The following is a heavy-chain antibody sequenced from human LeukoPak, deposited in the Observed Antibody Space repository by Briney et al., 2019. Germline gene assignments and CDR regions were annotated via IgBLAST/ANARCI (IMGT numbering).Heavy chain of an antibody. CDR1: GFTFSSYS. Sequence: GGSLRLSCAASGFTFSSYSMNRVRQAPGKGLEWVASINTDSTYIYYADSMKGRFTLSRDNAKNSLYLQMNSLRAEDTAVYYCARGFFYGDPFFDYWGQGSLVTVSS. D-gene: IGHD2/OR15-2a*01. J-gene: IGHJ4*02. CDR3: ARGFFYGDPFFDY. CDR2: INTDSTYI. V-gene: IGHV3-21*06.